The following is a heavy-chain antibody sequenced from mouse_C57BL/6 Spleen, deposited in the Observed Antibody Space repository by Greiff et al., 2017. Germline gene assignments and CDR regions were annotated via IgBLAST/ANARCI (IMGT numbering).Heavy chain of an antibody. J-gene: IGHJ1*03. Sequence: EVQLKESGPELVKPGASVKISCKASGYSFTDYNMNWVKQSNGKSLEWIGVINPNYGTTSYNQKFKGKATLTVDQSSSTAYMQLNSLTSEDSAVYYCARRRNWGSSNWYFDVWGTGTTVTVSS. CDR2: INPNYGTT. CDR1: GYSFTDYN. CDR3: ARRRNWGSSNWYFDV. D-gene: IGHD1-1*01. V-gene: IGHV1-39*01.